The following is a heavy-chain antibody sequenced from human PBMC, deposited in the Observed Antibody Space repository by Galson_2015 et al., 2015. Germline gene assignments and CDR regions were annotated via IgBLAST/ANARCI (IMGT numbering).Heavy chain of an antibody. Sequence: SLRLSCAPSTFTVSVSFVTWVRQAPGKGLEWVSVMYLSGTTYIEDSVKGRFSLSRDSSKNILYLHMSSLKAEDTAVYYCARDVLNKAFDIWGQGTMVTVSS. J-gene: IGHJ3*02. D-gene: IGHD2/OR15-2a*01. CDR1: TFTVSVSF. CDR3: ARDVLNKAFDI. V-gene: IGHV3-66*03. CDR2: MYLSGTT.